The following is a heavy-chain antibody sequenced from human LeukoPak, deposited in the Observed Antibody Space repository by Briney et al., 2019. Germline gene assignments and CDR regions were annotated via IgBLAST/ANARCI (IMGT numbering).Heavy chain of an antibody. J-gene: IGHJ5*02. Sequence: PGGSLRLSCAASGFTFEDFAMHWVRQAPGKGLEWVSGISWNGGSIGYAESVKGRFTISRDNAKNSLYLQMNSLRPEDTAFYYCAKDVGQWLVGTCFDPWGQGTLVTVSS. CDR1: GFTFEDFA. D-gene: IGHD6-19*01. CDR3: AKDVGQWLVGTCFDP. V-gene: IGHV3-9*01. CDR2: ISWNGGSI.